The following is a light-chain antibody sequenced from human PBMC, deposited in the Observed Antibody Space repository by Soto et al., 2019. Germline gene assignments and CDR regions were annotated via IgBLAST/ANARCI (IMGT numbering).Light chain of an antibody. CDR1: QSPLYSDGNTY. J-gene: IGKJ4*01. Sequence: DIVMTQSPLSLPVTLGQPASISCRSSQSPLYSDGNTYLSWFQQRPGQSPRRLIYKVSNRLSGVPDRFSGSGAGTDFTLKISRVEAEDVGVYYCMQATQFPLTFGGGTKVDIK. CDR3: MQATQFPLT. CDR2: KVS. V-gene: IGKV2-24*01.